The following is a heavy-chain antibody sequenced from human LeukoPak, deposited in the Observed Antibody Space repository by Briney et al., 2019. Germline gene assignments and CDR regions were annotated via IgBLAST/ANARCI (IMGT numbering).Heavy chain of an antibody. J-gene: IGHJ6*02. V-gene: IGHV3-7*01. CDR3: GMVVVVIQGNYGLDV. D-gene: IGHD3-22*01. CDR2: IKQDGSEK. CDR1: GFTFSSYW. Sequence: GGSLRLSCAASGFTFSSYWMSWVRQAPGKGLEWVANIKQDGSEKYYVDSVKGRFTISRDNAKNSLYLQMNSLRAEDTAVYYCGMVVVVIQGNYGLDVWGQGTTVTVSS.